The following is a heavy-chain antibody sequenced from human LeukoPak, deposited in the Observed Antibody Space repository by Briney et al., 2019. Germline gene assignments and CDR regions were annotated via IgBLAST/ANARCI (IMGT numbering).Heavy chain of an antibody. J-gene: IGHJ4*02. CDR1: GGSISSGSHY. CDR2: IYTSGST. CDR3: ASGLWPGIDY. Sequence: KPSETLSLTCTVSGGSISSGSHYWNWIRQPAGKGLEWIGRIYTSGSTNYNPFLKSRVTISVDTSKNQFSLKLSSVTAADTAVYYCASGLWPGIDYWGQGTLVTVSS. D-gene: IGHD4/OR15-4a*01. V-gene: IGHV4-61*02.